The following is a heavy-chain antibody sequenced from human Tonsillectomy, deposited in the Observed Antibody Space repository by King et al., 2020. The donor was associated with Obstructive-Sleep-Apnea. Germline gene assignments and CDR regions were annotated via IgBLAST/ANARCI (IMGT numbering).Heavy chain of an antibody. D-gene: IGHD2/OR15-2a*01. CDR2: VDPTDSYS. CDR3: ARENRDYLRDNGMDV. J-gene: IGHJ6*02. V-gene: IGHV5-10-1*01. Sequence: QLVQSGPEVKKPGESLRISCQGSGYRFTNYWISWVRQMPGKGLEWLGRVDPTDSYSNYNPSFQGHGTISADRPLSTAYLQWSSLKATDGAIYYCARENRDYLRDNGMDVWGQGTTVTVSS. CDR1: GYRFTNYW.